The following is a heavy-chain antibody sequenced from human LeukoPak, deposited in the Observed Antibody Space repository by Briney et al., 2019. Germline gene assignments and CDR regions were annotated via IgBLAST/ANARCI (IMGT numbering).Heavy chain of an antibody. CDR3: ARDLPYDSSLGY. Sequence: GASVKVSCKASGGTFSSYAISWVRQAPRQGLEWMGGIIPIFGTANYAQKFQGRVTITTDESTSTAYMELSSLRSEDTAVYYCARDLPYDSSLGYWGQGTLVTVSS. CDR2: IIPIFGTA. CDR1: GGTFSSYA. V-gene: IGHV1-69*05. D-gene: IGHD3-22*01. J-gene: IGHJ4*02.